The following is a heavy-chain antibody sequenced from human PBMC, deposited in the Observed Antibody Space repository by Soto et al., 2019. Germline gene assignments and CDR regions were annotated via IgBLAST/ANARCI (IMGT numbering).Heavy chain of an antibody. CDR3: ATGDSTEGSNGVCSFCYNHGMGV. CDR2: INPKSGGT. J-gene: IGHJ6*02. D-gene: IGHD2-8*01. V-gene: IGHV1-2*04. Sequence: VASVKVSCKASGYSFTDYHIHWVRQAPGQGLEWLGRINPKSGGTSTAQKFQGWVTMTRDRSISTVYMELTRLRSDDTAVYFCATGDSTEGSNGVCSFCYNHGMGVWAQGTTFTVSS. CDR1: GYSFTDYH.